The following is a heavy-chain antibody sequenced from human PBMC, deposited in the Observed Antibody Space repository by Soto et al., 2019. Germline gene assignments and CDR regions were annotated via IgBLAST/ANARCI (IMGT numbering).Heavy chain of an antibody. V-gene: IGHV4-34*01. CDR3: ARDEGGSSWADFDY. D-gene: IGHD6-13*01. CDR2: INHAGGT. CDR1: GGSFSGYY. Sequence: QVQLQQWGAGLLKPSETLSLTCAVYGGSFSGYYWSWVRQPPGKGLEWIGDINHAGGTNYNPSLKSRVAISVDTSKNQFSLKLISVTDADTAVYDCARDEGGSSWADFDYWGQGTLVTVSS. J-gene: IGHJ4*02.